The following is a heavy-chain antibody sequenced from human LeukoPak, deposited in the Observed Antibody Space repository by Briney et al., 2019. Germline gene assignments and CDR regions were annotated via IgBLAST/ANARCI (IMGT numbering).Heavy chain of an antibody. CDR2: INHSGST. CDR1: GGSFSGYY. V-gene: IGHV4-34*01. Sequence: PSETLSLTCAVYGGSFSGYYWSWIRQPPGKGLEWIGEINHSGSTNYNPSLKSRVTISVDTSKNQFSLKLSSVTAVDTAVYYCARVTHFGYFQHWGQGTLVTVSS. J-gene: IGHJ1*01. CDR3: ARVTHFGYFQH. D-gene: IGHD3-10*01.